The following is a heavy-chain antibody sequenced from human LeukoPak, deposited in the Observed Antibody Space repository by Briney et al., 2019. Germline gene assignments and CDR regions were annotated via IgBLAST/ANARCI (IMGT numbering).Heavy chain of an antibody. CDR2: IYYSGST. CDR3: ARKAGGKEDY. CDR1: GGSISSYY. D-gene: IGHD3-16*01. V-gene: IGHV4-59*01. Sequence: SETLSLTCTVSGGSISSYYWSWIRQPPGKGLEWIGYIYYSGSTNYNPSLKSRVTISVDTSKNQFSLKLSSVTAADTAVYYCARKAGGKEDYWGQGTLVTVSS. J-gene: IGHJ4*02.